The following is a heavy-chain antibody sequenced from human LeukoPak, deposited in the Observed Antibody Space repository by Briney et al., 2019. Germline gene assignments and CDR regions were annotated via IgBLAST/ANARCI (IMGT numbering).Heavy chain of an antibody. Sequence: PGRSLRLSCAASGFTFSGSAMQWVRRAPGKGLEWVAVISYDGSKKYYADSVKGRFTISRDDSKNTLYLQMNSLRGEDTAVYYCARSRSASTNGWYDYFDYWGRGTLVTVSS. CDR1: GFTFSGSA. CDR3: ARSRSASTNGWYDYFDY. CDR2: ISYDGSKK. V-gene: IGHV3-30*04. J-gene: IGHJ4*01. D-gene: IGHD6-19*01.